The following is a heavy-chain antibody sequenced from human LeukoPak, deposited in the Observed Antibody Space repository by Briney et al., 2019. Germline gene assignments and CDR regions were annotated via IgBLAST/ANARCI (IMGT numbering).Heavy chain of an antibody. CDR1: GFTFSNFW. CDR2: IKQDETEK. Sequence: PGGSLRLSCTASGFTFSNFWMGWVRQAPGKGLEWVANIKQDETEKFYLGSVKGRFTISRDNAKNSLYLQMNSLRAEDTAVYYCAKDVYYDSSGHNFYYYYYGMDVWGQGTTVTVSS. D-gene: IGHD3-22*01. CDR3: AKDVYYDSSGHNFYYYYYGMDV. V-gene: IGHV3-7*03. J-gene: IGHJ6*02.